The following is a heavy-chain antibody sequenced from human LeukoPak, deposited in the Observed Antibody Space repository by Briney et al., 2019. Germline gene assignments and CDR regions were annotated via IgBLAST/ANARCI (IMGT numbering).Heavy chain of an antibody. CDR3: ATLGGVRGLFTRKWFDS. Sequence: GGSLRLSCATSGFTFSTYPMNWVRQAPGKGLQWASTITDSGDRTYYADSVKGRLTVSRDNSKNTLYLQMNSLRAEDTAVYYCATLGGVRGLFTRKWFDSWGQGALVIVSS. D-gene: IGHD3-10*01. V-gene: IGHV3-23*01. J-gene: IGHJ5*01. CDR1: GFTFSTYP. CDR2: ITDSGDRT.